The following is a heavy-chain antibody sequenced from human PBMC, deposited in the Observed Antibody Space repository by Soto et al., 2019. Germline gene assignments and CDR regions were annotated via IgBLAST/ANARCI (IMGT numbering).Heavy chain of an antibody. CDR1: GYTFTSYG. CDR2: MSPLKGRT. Sequence: QVQLVQSGPDLKRPGASMKVSCKASGYTFTSYGISWVRQAPGQGLEWMAWMSPLKGRTKYSQKAQGRVTLSTDTSSNPAYMEMTTLRVDDTAVYYCAMDYGDRPEYFKHWGQGTLVTVS. J-gene: IGHJ1*01. D-gene: IGHD4-17*01. CDR3: AMDYGDRPEYFKH. V-gene: IGHV1-18*04.